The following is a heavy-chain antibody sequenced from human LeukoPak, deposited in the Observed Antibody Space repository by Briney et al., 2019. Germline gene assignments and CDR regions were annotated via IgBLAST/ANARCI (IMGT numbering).Heavy chain of an antibody. Sequence: SETLSLTCAVYGGSFSGYYWSWLRQPPGKGLEWIGEINHSGSTNYNPSLKSRVTISVDTSKNQFSLKLSSVTAADTAVYYCARRGLAHAPLAFDIWGQGTMVTVSS. J-gene: IGHJ3*02. V-gene: IGHV4-34*01. CDR2: INHSGST. D-gene: IGHD2-15*01. CDR3: ARRGLAHAPLAFDI. CDR1: GGSFSGYY.